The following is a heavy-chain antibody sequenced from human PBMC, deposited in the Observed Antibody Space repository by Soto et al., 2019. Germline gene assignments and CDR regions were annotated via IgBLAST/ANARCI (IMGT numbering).Heavy chain of an antibody. CDR2: IYYSGTT. J-gene: IGHJ3*02. V-gene: IGHV4-31*03. Sequence: SETLFLTCTVSGGSINSCSYYWVWLRQHPTKVLEWIGCIYYSGTTYYNPSLKSRVTISIDTSKNQFSLRLNSVTAADTAIYYCATDGDYELNAFDIWGQGTMVTVSS. D-gene: IGHD4-17*01. CDR3: ATDGDYELNAFDI. CDR1: GGSINSCSYY.